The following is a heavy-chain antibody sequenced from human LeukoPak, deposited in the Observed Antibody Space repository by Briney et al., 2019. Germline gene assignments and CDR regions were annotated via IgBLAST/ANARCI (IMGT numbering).Heavy chain of an antibody. D-gene: IGHD2-8*01. CDR3: ARGEPKWWGTLEGNFDY. Sequence: SETLSLTFTVSGGSISSYYWSWIRQPPGKGLEWIGEINHSGSTNYNPSLKSRVTISVDTSKNRFSLKLSSVTAADTAVYYCARGEPKWWGTLEGNFDYWGQGTLVTVSS. CDR2: INHSGST. CDR1: GGSISSYY. J-gene: IGHJ4*02. V-gene: IGHV4-34*01.